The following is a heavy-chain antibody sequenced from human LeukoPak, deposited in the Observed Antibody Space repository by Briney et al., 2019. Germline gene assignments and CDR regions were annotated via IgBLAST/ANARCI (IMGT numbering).Heavy chain of an antibody. CDR1: GGTFSSYA. V-gene: IGHV1-69*04. Sequence: GSSVKVSCKASGGTFSSYAISWVRQAPGQGLEWMGRIIPILGIANYAQKFQGRVTITADKSTSTAYMELSSLRSEDTAVYYCARDPHYDFWSGYSTFDYWGQGTLVTVSS. CDR2: IIPILGIA. CDR3: ARDPHYDFWSGYSTFDY. J-gene: IGHJ4*02. D-gene: IGHD3-3*01.